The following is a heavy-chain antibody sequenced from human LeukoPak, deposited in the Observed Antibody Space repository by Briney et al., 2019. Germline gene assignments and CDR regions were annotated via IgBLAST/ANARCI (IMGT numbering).Heavy chain of an antibody. V-gene: IGHV1-46*04. Sequence: ASVKVSCKASGYTFTSYYMHRVRQDPGQGLEWMGLINPSGGSTSYAQKLQGRVTMTRDTSTSTVYMERSSLRSEYTAVYYCARGRGGYSYGDSLDYWGQGTLVTVSS. D-gene: IGHD5-18*01. CDR2: INPSGGST. CDR1: GYTFTSYY. J-gene: IGHJ4*02. CDR3: ARGRGGYSYGDSLDY.